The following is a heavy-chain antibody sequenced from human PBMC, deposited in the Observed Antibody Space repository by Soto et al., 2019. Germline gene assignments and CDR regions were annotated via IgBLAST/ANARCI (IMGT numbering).Heavy chain of an antibody. Sequence: SETLSLTCTVSGGSVSSGSYYWSWIRQPPGKGLEWIGYIYYSGSTNYNPSLKSRVTISVDTSKNQFSLKLSSVTAADTAVYYCARVSTAVAGSHYYYYYGMDVWGQGTTVTVS. D-gene: IGHD6-19*01. CDR2: IYYSGST. J-gene: IGHJ6*02. V-gene: IGHV4-61*01. CDR1: GGSVSSGSYY. CDR3: ARVSTAVAGSHYYYYYGMDV.